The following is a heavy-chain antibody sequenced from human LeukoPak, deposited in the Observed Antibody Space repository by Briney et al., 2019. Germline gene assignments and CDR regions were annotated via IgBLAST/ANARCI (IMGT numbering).Heavy chain of an antibody. V-gene: IGHV3-74*01. CDR3: ARGTSGGSYDY. J-gene: IGHJ4*02. D-gene: IGHD1-26*01. CDR1: GFTFSSNW. Sequence: GGSLRLSCAASGFTFSSNWMHWVRQAPGKGLVWVSLINSDGSSTTYADSVEGRFTISRDNAKNTLYLQMNSLRAEDTAVYYCARGTSGGSYDYWDQGTLVTVSS. CDR2: INSDGSST.